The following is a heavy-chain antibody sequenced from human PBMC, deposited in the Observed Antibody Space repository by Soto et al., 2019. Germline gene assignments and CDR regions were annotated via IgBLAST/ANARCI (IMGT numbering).Heavy chain of an antibody. Sequence: ASVKVSCKASGYTFTGYYMHWVRQAPGQGLEWMGWINPNSGGTNYAQKFQGWVTMTRDTSISTAYMELSRLRSDDTAVYYCARVGYSSSWYVAFDIWGQGTMVTVAS. CDR1: GYTFTGYY. V-gene: IGHV1-2*04. CDR3: ARVGYSSSWYVAFDI. J-gene: IGHJ3*02. D-gene: IGHD6-13*01. CDR2: INPNSGGT.